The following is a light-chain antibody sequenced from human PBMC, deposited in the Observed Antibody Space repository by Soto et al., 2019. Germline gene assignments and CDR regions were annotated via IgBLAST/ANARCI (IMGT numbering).Light chain of an antibody. V-gene: IGLV1-47*01. CDR3: AAWDDSLSAPVV. CDR1: SSNIGSNY. J-gene: IGLJ2*01. Sequence: QSVLTQPPSGSGNPGQRVTISCSGSSSNIGSNYVYWYQQLPGTAPKLLIYRNNQRPSGVPDRFSGSKSGTSASLAISGLRSEDEADYYCAAWDDSLSAPVVFGGGTKLTVL. CDR2: RNN.